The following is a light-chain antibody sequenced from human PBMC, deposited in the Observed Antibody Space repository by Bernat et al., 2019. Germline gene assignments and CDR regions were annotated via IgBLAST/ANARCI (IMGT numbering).Light chain of an antibody. CDR2: VAS. CDR3: QQYGSIPWT. J-gene: IGKJ1*01. Sequence: EIVLTQSPGTMSMSPGERAALSCRASQSVVSNNLAWYQLKPGQAPRVLIYVASRRAAGIPDRFSGSASGTEFTLTINRLEPEDFAVYYCQQYGSIPWTFGQGTKMEI. V-gene: IGKV3-20*01. CDR1: QSVVSNN.